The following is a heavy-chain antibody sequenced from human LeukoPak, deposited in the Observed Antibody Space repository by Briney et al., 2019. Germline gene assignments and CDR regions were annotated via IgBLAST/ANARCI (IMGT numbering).Heavy chain of an antibody. J-gene: IGHJ6*02. CDR1: GFNFSSYG. D-gene: IGHD4-17*01. V-gene: IGHV3-30*18. CDR2: LSYDESNK. CDR3: AKSNATVTTYWGNYGMDV. Sequence: GGSLRLSCAASGFNFSSYGMHGVHQAPGKGLAWVAVLSYDESNKYYVDSVKGRFTISKDNSKNTLYLQMNSLRAEDTAVYYCAKSNATVTTYWGNYGMDVWGQGTTVTVSS.